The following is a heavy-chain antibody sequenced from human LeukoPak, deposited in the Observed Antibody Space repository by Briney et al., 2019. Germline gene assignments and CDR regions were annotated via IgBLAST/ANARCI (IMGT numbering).Heavy chain of an antibody. D-gene: IGHD6-13*01. CDR2: IIPILGIA. Sequence: SVKVSSTPSGGTFTIYAISWVRQAPGQGLEWLGRIIPILGIANYAQKFQGRVTITADKSTSTAYMELSSLRSEDTAVYYCASSSPSSGIAAARDAFDIWGQGTMVTVSS. J-gene: IGHJ3*02. V-gene: IGHV1-69*10. CDR1: GGTFTIYA. CDR3: ASSSPSSGIAAARDAFDI.